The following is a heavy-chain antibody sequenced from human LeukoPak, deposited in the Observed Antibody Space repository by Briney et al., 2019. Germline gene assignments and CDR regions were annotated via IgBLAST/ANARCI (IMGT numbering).Heavy chain of an antibody. D-gene: IGHD3-10*01. CDR1: GFTFSSYG. Sequence: PGRSLRLSCAASGFTFSSYGMHWVRQAPGKGLEWVAVISYDGSNKYYADSVKGRFTISRDNSKNTLYLQMNSLRAEDTAVHYCAKEAVLLWFGEPYFDYWGQGTLVTVSS. V-gene: IGHV3-30*18. CDR3: AKEAVLLWFGEPYFDY. J-gene: IGHJ4*02. CDR2: ISYDGSNK.